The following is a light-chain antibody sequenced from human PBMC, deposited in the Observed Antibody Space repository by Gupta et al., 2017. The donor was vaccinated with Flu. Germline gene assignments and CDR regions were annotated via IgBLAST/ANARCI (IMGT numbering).Light chain of an antibody. CDR3: QQHYDRPET. J-gene: IGKJ4*02. CDR2: GAS. V-gene: IGKV4-1*01. Sequence: KSSQCGLSRSDNGNYLAWYQQKPGQSPRLLIYGASKRESGVPDRFSGSGSGTDFTLTISSLEAEDCAVYYCQQHYDRPETFGEGTKIEIK. CDR1: QCGLSRSDNGNY.